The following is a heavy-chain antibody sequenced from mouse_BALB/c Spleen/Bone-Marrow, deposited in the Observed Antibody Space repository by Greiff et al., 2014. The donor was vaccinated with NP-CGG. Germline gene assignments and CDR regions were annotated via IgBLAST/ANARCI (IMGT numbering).Heavy chain of an antibody. CDR3: TRRDRYDYYGVDY. CDR2: IYPSDSYS. D-gene: IGHD2-14*01. V-gene: IGHV1-69*02. J-gene: IGHJ4*01. CDR1: GYTFTNYW. Sequence: QVQLQQSGAKLARPGASVKVSCKASGYTFTNYWINWVRQRPGQGLEWIGNIYPSDSYSNYNQKFKDKATLTVDKSSSTAYMQLSSPTSEDSAVYYCTRRDRYDYYGVDYWGQGTSVTVSS.